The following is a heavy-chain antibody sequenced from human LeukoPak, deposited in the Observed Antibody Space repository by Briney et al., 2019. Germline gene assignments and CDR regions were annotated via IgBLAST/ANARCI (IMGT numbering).Heavy chain of an antibody. CDR3: TTTTVTTWDAFDI. CDR1: GFTFSNAW. D-gene: IGHD4-17*01. V-gene: IGHV3-15*01. CDR2: IKSNTDGATT. J-gene: IGHJ3*02. Sequence: GGSLSLSCAASGFTFSNAWMSWVRQAPGKGLEWVGRIKSNTDGATTDYAAHVKGRFTISRDDSKNTLYLQMNSLKTEDTAVYYCTTTTVTTWDAFDIWGQGTMVTVSS.